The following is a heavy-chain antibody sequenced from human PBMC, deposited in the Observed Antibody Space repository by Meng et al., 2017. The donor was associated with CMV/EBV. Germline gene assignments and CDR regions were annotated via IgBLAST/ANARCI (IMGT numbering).Heavy chain of an antibody. V-gene: IGHV4-59*01. CDR2: IYYSGST. CDR3: ARGGGGRTNRGMDV. Sequence: GSLRLSCAVYGGSFSGYYWSWIRQPPGKGLEWIGYIYYSGSTNYNPSLKSRVTISVDTSKNQFSLKLSSVTAADTAVYYCARGGGGRTNRGMDVWGQGTTVTVSS. D-gene: IGHD1-14*01. CDR1: GGSFSGYY. J-gene: IGHJ6*02.